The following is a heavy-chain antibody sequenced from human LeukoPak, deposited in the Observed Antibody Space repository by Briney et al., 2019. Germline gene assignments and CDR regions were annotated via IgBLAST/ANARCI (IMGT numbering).Heavy chain of an antibody. J-gene: IGHJ4*02. CDR2: IESKTDGETT. V-gene: IGHV3-15*04. Sequence: GGSLRLSRVGSGFSFTDAWMSWVRQIPGKGLEWVGRIESKTDGETTDYATPVKDRFIISRDDSTNTLYLQMNSLKSEDTAVYYCSTYGSGRKFDYWGQGTLVTVSS. CDR3: STYGSGRKFDY. CDR1: GFSFTDAW. D-gene: IGHD3-10*01.